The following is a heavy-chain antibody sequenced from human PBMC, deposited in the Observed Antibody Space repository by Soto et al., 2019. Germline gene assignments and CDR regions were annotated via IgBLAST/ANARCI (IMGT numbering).Heavy chain of an antibody. V-gene: IGHV3-15*01. CDR3: TTEIYYYGLGSYLDWFEP. J-gene: IGHJ5*02. Sequence: VGSLRLSCAASVFTFSNAWMSCVRQSPGKWLEWVGRIKSKTDGGTTDYAAPVKGRFTISRDDSKNTLYLQMNSLKTEDTAVYYCTTEIYYYGLGSYLDWFEPWRQGTPVNVSS. CDR1: VFTFSNAW. CDR2: IKSKTDGGTT. D-gene: IGHD3-10*01.